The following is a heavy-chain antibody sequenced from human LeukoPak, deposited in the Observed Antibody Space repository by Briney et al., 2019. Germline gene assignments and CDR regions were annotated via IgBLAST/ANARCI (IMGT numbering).Heavy chain of an antibody. CDR1: GFTFSSYG. CDR3: ATGTNWNYFYH. Sequence: GVSLRLSCGAAGFTFSSYGMHWVRQAPGKGLEWVAVIWYDGSNKYYAASVKGRFTISRDNSANTLYLQLNSLRGEDTAVYYCATGTNWNYFYHWGQGTPVTVSS. V-gene: IGHV3-33*01. D-gene: IGHD1-20*01. CDR2: IWYDGSNK. J-gene: IGHJ4*02.